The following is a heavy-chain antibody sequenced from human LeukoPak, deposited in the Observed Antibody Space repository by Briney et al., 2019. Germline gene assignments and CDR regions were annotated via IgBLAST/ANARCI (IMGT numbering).Heavy chain of an antibody. CDR2: IYYSGST. Sequence: PSETLSLTCTVSGGSISNYYWSWIRQPPGKGLEWIGYIYYSGSTNYNPSLKSRVTISVDTSKNQFSLKLSSVTAADTAVYYCASGSSWSNYWGQGTLVTVSS. D-gene: IGHD6-13*01. CDR3: ASGSSWSNY. V-gene: IGHV4-59*01. CDR1: GGSISNYY. J-gene: IGHJ4*02.